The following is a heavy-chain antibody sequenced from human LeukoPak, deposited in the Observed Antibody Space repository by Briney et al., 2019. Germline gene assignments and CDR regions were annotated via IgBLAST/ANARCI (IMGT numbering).Heavy chain of an antibody. CDR2: INPNSGGT. V-gene: IGHV1-2*02. J-gene: IGHJ4*02. CDR1: GYTFTGYY. Sequence: ASVKVSCKASGYTFTGYYMHWVRQAPGQGLEWMGWINPNSGGTNYAQKFQGRVTMTRDTSISTAYMELSRLRSDDTAVYYCARLTYYYDSRCFDYWGQGTLVTVS. D-gene: IGHD3-22*01. CDR3: ARLTYYYDSRCFDY.